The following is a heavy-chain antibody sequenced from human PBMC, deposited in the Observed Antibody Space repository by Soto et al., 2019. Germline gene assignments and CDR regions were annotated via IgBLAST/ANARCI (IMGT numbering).Heavy chain of an antibody. CDR1: GFNFSNHW. D-gene: IGHD1-26*01. J-gene: IGHJ4*02. V-gene: IGHV3-74*01. CDR2: IKTDGSYT. CDR3: VRSPYSAGVDY. Sequence: EVQLVESGGGLVQPGGSLRLSCAASGFNFSNHWMHWVRQAPGKGLVWVSRIKTDGSYTNYADSVKGRFTISRDNAKNTLYLQMNSLRADDTAVYYCVRSPYSAGVDYWGQGTLVTVSS.